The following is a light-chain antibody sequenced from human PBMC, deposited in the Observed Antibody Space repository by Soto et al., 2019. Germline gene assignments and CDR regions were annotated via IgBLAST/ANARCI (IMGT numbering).Light chain of an antibody. CDR2: DVS. CDR3: SSYTSSSTPYV. CDR1: SSDVGGYNY. J-gene: IGLJ1*01. V-gene: IGLV2-14*01. Sequence: QSALTQPASVSGSPGQSITISCTGTSSDVGGYNYVSWYQQHPGKAPKLMIYDVSSRPSGVSNRFSGSKSGNTASLTISGLQAEDEAGYYCSSYTSSSTPYVFGTGTKVTVL.